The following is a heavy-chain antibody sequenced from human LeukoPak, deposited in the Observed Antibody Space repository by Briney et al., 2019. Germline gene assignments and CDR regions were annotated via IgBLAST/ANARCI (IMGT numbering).Heavy chain of an antibody. CDR3: ARMGVGGDWFDP. CDR2: IYNGGST. D-gene: IGHD3-16*01. V-gene: IGHV4-59*08. J-gene: IGHJ5*02. Sequence: SETLPLTCTVSGGSISSYDWSWIRQPPGKRLEWIGYIYNGGSTSYNPSLKSRVTISLDTSKSQFSLNLNSVTAADTAVYHCARMGVGGDWFDPWGQGALVTVSS. CDR1: GGSISSYD.